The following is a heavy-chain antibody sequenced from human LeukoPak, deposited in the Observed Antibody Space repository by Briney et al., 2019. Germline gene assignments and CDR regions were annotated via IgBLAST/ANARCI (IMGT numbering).Heavy chain of an antibody. CDR2: IWYDGSNK. CDR3: ARELNGDTAMAFDY. Sequence: PGGSLRLSCAASGFTFSSYGMHWVRQGPGKGLEWVAVIWYDGSNKYYADSVKGRFTISRDNSKNTLYLQMNSLRAEDTAVYYWARELNGDTAMAFDYWGQGTLVTVSS. D-gene: IGHD5-18*01. CDR1: GFTFSSYG. J-gene: IGHJ4*02. V-gene: IGHV3-33*01.